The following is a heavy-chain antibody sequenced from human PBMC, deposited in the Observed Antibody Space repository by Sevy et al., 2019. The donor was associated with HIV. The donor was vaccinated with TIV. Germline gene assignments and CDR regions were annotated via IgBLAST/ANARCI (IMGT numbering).Heavy chain of an antibody. Sequence: ASVKVSCKVSGYTLTELSMHWVLQAPGKGLEWMGGFDPEDGETIYAQKFQGRVTMTEDTSTDTAYMELSSLRSEDTAVYYCTVVAARGLFLDYWGQRTLVTVSS. CDR1: GYTLTELS. CDR2: FDPEDGET. V-gene: IGHV1-24*01. J-gene: IGHJ4*02. CDR3: TVVAARGLFLDY. D-gene: IGHD2-15*01.